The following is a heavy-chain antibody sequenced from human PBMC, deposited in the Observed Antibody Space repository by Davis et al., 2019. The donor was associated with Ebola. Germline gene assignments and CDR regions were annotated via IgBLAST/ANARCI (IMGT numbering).Heavy chain of an antibody. CDR1: GFTFSSYE. CDR3: ARDRWNGDYLFDY. CDR2: ISSSGSTI. D-gene: IGHD4-17*01. J-gene: IGHJ4*02. V-gene: IGHV3-48*03. Sequence: GGSLRLSCAASGFTFSSYEMNWVRQAPGKGLEWVSYISSSGSTIYYADSVKGRFTISRDNAKNSLYLQTNSLRAEDTAVYYCARDRWNGDYLFDYWGQGTLVTVSS.